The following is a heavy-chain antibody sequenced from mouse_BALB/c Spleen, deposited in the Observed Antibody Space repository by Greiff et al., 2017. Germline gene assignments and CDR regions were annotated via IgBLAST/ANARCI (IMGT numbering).Heavy chain of an antibody. CDR3: ARDYGSDYAMDY. D-gene: IGHD1-1*01. CDR1: GFTFSSYA. V-gene: IGHV5-6-5*01. CDR2: ISSGGST. Sequence: EVQVVESGGGLVKPGGSLKLSCAASGFTFSSYAMSWVRQTPEKRLEWVASISSGGSTYYPDSVKGRFTISRDNARNILYLQMSSLRSEDTAMYYSARDYGSDYAMDYWGQGTSVTVSS. J-gene: IGHJ4*01.